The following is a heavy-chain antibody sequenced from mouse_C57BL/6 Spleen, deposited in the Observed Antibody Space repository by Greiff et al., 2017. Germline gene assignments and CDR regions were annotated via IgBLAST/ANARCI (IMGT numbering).Heavy chain of an antibody. CDR3: ARGGSPYYYAMDY. Sequence: QVQLQQSGPGLVQPSQSLSITCTVSGFSLTSYGVHWVRQSPGKGLEWLGVIWSGGSTDYNAAFISRLSISKDNSKSQVFFKMNSLQADDTAIYYCARGGSPYYYAMDYWGQGTSVTVSS. J-gene: IGHJ4*01. CDR2: IWSGGST. CDR1: GFSLTSYG. D-gene: IGHD1-1*02. V-gene: IGHV2-2*01.